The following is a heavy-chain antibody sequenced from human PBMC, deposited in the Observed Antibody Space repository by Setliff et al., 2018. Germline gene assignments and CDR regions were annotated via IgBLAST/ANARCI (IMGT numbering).Heavy chain of an antibody. CDR1: GYTFTSYY. CDR2: VNPGGGSS. J-gene: IGHJ5*01. D-gene: IGHD2-8*01. V-gene: IGHV1-46*01. CDR3: ARLVRYCTRTACQKVAGDES. Sequence: GASVKVSCKASGYTFTSYYMHWVRQAPGQGLEWMGMVNPGGGSSTSTQRFQGRVIMTTDTSTNTAYMDLRSLRPDDTAVYYCARLVRYCTRTACQKVAGDESWGQGTLVTVSS.